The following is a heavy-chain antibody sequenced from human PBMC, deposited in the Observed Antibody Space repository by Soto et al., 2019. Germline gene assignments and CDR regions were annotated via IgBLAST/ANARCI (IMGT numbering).Heavy chain of an antibody. D-gene: IGHD5-12*01. CDR2: INHSGST. J-gene: IGHJ4*02. V-gene: IGHV4-34*01. CDR3: ARGGIRSGDILATFDY. Sequence: PSETLSLTCAVYGGSFSGYYWSWIRRPPGKGLEWIGEINHSGSTNYNPSLKSRVTISVDTSKNQFSLKLSSVTAADTAVYYCARGGIRSGDILATFDYWGQGTLVTVSS. CDR1: GGSFSGYY.